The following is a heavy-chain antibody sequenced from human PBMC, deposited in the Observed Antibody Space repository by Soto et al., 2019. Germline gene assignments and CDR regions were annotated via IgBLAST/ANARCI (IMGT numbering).Heavy chain of an antibody. Sequence: EVQLLESGGGLVQPGGSLRLSCVASGFTFSSYAMTWVRQAPGKGLEWVSATNSRGGSTYYADSVKGRFTISRDNSMKTLYLQMSSLRAEDTAVYYCAKDISSDVDIVATTPGNYYYYGMDVWGQGTTVTVSS. J-gene: IGHJ6*02. V-gene: IGHV3-23*01. CDR1: GFTFSSYA. CDR3: AKDISSDVDIVATTPGNYYYYGMDV. CDR2: TNSRGGST. D-gene: IGHD5-12*01.